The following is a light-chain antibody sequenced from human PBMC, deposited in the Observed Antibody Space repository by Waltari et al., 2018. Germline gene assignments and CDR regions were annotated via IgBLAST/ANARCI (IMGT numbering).Light chain of an antibody. CDR3: QQYENWPPLT. CDR1: RSVSNN. V-gene: IGKV3-15*01. CDR2: AAS. J-gene: IGKJ4*01. Sequence: EIVMTQSPATLSVSPGESATLSCRASRSVSNNLAWYQQKPGQAPRLLIYAASTRATGIPARFSGSGSGTEFTLTISSLQSEDLAVYYCQQYENWPPLTFGGGTKVEIK.